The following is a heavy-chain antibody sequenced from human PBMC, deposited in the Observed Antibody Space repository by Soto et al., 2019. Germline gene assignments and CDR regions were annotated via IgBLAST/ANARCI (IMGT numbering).Heavy chain of an antibody. Sequence: QVQLQESGPGLVKPSGTLSLTCAVSGGSISSNDWWSWVRQPPGKGLQWIGEIYHTGSFNYNPSLKGRVTISGNNSKNSVSLNLNSVTASATAVYYCAGYWFGEHNDYYFGLDVWGQGTTVTISS. V-gene: IGHV4-4*02. CDR2: IYHTGSF. CDR3: AGYWFGEHNDYYFGLDV. CDR1: GGSISSNDW. D-gene: IGHD3-10*01. J-gene: IGHJ6*02.